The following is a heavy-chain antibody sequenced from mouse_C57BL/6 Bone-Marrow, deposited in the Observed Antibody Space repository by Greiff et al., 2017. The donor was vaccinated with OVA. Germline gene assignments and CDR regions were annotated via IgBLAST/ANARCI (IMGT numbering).Heavy chain of an antibody. CDR2: INPGSGGT. J-gene: IGHJ3*01. Sequence: QVQLKQSGAELVRPGTSVKVSCKASGYAFTNYLIEWVKQRPGQGLEWIGVINPGSGGTNYNEKFKGKATLTADKSSSTAYMQLSSLTSEDSAVYFCAQTAQAPFAYWGQGTLVTVSA. CDR3: AQTAQAPFAY. D-gene: IGHD3-2*02. V-gene: IGHV1-54*01. CDR1: GYAFTNYL.